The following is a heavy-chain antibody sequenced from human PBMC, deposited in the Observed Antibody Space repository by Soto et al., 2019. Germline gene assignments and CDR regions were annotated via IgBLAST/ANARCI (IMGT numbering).Heavy chain of an antibody. Sequence: QVQLVQCGAEVKKPGSSVKVSCKASGGTFSSYAISWVRQAPGQGLEWMGGIIPIFGTANYAQKFQGRVTITADESTSTAYMELSSLRSEDTAVYYCARDIVVVPAAPPSWFDPWGQGTLVTVSS. V-gene: IGHV1-69*01. CDR1: GGTFSSYA. CDR3: ARDIVVVPAAPPSWFDP. D-gene: IGHD2-2*01. CDR2: IIPIFGTA. J-gene: IGHJ5*02.